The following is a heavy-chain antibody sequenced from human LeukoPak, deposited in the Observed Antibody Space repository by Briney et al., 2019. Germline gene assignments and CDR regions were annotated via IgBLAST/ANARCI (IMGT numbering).Heavy chain of an antibody. CDR2: IYTSGST. D-gene: IGHD5-18*01. V-gene: IGHV4-4*07. CDR3: ARDGYSYGLYYYGMDV. J-gene: IGHJ6*02. Sequence: SETLSLTCTVSGGSISSYYWSWIRQPAGKGLEWIGRIYTSGSTNYNPSLKSRVTMSVDTSKNQFSLKLSSVTAADTAVYYCARDGYSYGLYYYGMDVWGQGTTVTVSS. CDR1: GGSISSYY.